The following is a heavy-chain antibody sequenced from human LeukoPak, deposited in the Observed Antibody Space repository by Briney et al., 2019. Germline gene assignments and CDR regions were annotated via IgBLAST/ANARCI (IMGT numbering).Heavy chain of an antibody. V-gene: IGHV3-23*01. J-gene: IGHJ4*02. Sequence: PGGSLRLSCAASGFTFSNAWMSWVRQAPGKGLEWVSVISGGGSTTYYADSVKGRFTISRDNSKNTLYLQMNGLRADDTAIYYCAKVSIAAADTLRNYDYWGQGTLVTVSS. CDR1: GFTFSNAW. D-gene: IGHD6-13*01. CDR3: AKVSIAAADTLRNYDY. CDR2: ISGGGSTT.